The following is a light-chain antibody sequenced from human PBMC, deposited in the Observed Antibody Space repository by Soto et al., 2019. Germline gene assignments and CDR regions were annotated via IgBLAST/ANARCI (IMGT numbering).Light chain of an antibody. CDR2: EVS. V-gene: IGLV2-14*01. Sequence: QSALTQPASVSGSPGQSITISCTGTSSDVGGYNYVSWYQLHPGKAPKLMVYEVSNRPSGVSNRFSGSKSGNTASLTISRLLPEDEADYYCNSYTHNTTLVFGGGTKLTVL. J-gene: IGLJ2*01. CDR1: SSDVGGYNY. CDR3: NSYTHNTTLV.